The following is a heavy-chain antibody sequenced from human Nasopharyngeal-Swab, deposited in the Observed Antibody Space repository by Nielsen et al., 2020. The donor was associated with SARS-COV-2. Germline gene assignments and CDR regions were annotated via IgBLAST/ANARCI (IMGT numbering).Heavy chain of an antibody. CDR2: IDTDGTIT. J-gene: IGHJ4*02. CDR1: GFTFSTYW. V-gene: IGHV3-74*01. Sequence: GESLKISCAASGFTFSTYWMHWVRQPPGKGLLWVSRIDTDGTITDYADSVKGRFTISRDNAKNTLYLQMNSLRAEDTAVYYCARDVGGRDNYWGQGALVTVP. D-gene: IGHD2-15*01. CDR3: ARDVGGRDNY.